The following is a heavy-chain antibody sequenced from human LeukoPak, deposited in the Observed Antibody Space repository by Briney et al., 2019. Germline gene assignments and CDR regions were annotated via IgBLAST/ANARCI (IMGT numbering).Heavy chain of an antibody. Sequence: GSLRLSCAASGFTFSSYGMHWVRQAPGKGLEWVAVIWYDGSNKYYADSVKGRFTISRDNSKNTLYLQMNSLRAEDTAVYYCARDRRQLEDGWFDPWGQGTLVTVSS. J-gene: IGHJ5*02. CDR1: GFTFSSYG. CDR3: ARDRRQLEDGWFDP. V-gene: IGHV3-33*01. CDR2: IWYDGSNK. D-gene: IGHD6-6*01.